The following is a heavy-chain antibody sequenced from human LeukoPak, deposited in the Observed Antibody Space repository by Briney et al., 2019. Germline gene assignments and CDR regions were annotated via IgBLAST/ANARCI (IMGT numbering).Heavy chain of an antibody. D-gene: IGHD3-22*01. Sequence: SETLSLTCTVSGGSLSSSSYYWGWIRQPPGQGLEWIASIYYTGNTYYNPSLKSRVAISLDTSKSQFSLKLSSVTAADTAVYYCARDSRVHYYDSSAGYFGLWGRGTLVTVSS. V-gene: IGHV4-39*07. CDR2: IYYTGNT. J-gene: IGHJ2*01. CDR1: GGSLSSSSYY. CDR3: ARDSRVHYYDSSAGYFGL.